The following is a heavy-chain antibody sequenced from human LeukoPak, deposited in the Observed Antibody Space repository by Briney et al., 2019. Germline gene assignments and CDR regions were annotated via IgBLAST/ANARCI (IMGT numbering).Heavy chain of an antibody. J-gene: IGHJ4*02. CDR2: ISVRGDST. CDR3: AKDREGPLYYFDS. Sequence: GGSLRLSCTASQFTFSTYAMSWVRQAPGKGLEWVSGISVRGDSTYYADSVKGRFTISRDNSKNTLCLQMNSLTAEDTALYYCAKDREGPLYYFDSWGQGTLVTVSS. CDR1: QFTFSTYA. D-gene: IGHD1-14*01. V-gene: IGHV3-23*01.